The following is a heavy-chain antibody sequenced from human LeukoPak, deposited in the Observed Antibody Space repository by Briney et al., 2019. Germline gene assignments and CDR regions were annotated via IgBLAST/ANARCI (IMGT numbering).Heavy chain of an antibody. Sequence: SETLSVTCAVYGGSFSGYYWTWIRQSPGKGLEWLGEINHGGSTKYNPSLKSRVSISVDTSKNQFSLKLSSVTAADTAVYYCARRGGYSGYGPFDHWGQGTLVIVSP. CDR3: ARRGGYSGYGPFDH. J-gene: IGHJ4*02. CDR1: GGSFSGYY. CDR2: INHGGST. V-gene: IGHV4-34*01. D-gene: IGHD5-12*01.